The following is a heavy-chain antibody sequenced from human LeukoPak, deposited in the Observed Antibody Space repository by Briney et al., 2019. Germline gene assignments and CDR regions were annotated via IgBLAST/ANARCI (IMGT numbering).Heavy chain of an antibody. CDR3: ARDSSSWPSFDY. Sequence: ASVKVSCKASGYTFTSYAMHWVRQAPGQRLEWMGWINAGNGNTKYSQKFQGRVTITRDTSASTAYMELSSLRSEDTAVYYCARDSSSWPSFDYWGQGTLVTVSS. CDR1: GYTFTSYA. J-gene: IGHJ4*02. V-gene: IGHV1-3*01. D-gene: IGHD6-13*01. CDR2: INAGNGNT.